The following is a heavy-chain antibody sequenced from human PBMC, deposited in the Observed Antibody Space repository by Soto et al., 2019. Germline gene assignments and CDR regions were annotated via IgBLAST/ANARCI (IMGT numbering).Heavy chain of an antibody. CDR1: GFTFSSYW. CDR3: ARCVSLNWCFDL. CDR2: INSDGSIT. V-gene: IGHV3-74*01. Sequence: EVQLVESGGGLVQPGGSLRLSCAASGFTFSSYWMHWVRQAPGKGLVWVSRINSDGSITSYADSVKGRFTSSRDNAKNTLYLQMNSLRAEDTAVYYCARCVSLNWCFDLWGRGTLVTVSS. J-gene: IGHJ2*01.